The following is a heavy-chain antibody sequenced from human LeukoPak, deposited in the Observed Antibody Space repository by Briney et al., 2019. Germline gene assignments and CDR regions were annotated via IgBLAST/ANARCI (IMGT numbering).Heavy chain of an antibody. D-gene: IGHD3-16*01. J-gene: IGHJ4*02. V-gene: IGHV4-34*01. CDR2: IDHDGST. CDR3: ARRTWGDY. Sequence: SETLSLTCGVNGGSLRGYYWSWIRQPPGKGLEWIGEIDHDGSTNYNPSLKSRVTISVDTSKNQFSPKVTSVTAADTAVYYCARRTWGDYWGPGVLVTVSS. CDR1: GGSLRGYY.